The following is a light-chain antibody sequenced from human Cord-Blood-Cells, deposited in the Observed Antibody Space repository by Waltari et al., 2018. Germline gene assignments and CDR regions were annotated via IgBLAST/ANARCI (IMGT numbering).Light chain of an antibody. J-gene: IGKJ2*01. V-gene: IGKV1-39*01. CDR3: QQSYSTPYT. Sequence: DIQMTQSPSSLSAFVGERVTITCRASQSISSYLTWYQQKPGKAPKLLIYAASSLQTGVPARFSGSGSGTDFTLTISSLQPEDFATYYCQQSYSTPYTFGQGTKLEIK. CDR1: QSISSY. CDR2: AAS.